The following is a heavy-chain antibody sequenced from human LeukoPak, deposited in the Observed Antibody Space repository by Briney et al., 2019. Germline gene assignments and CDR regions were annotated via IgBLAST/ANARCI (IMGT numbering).Heavy chain of an antibody. Sequence: GGSLRLSCAASGFTFSSNWMHWVRHAPGKGLEWVSVIYSGGSTYYADSVKGRFTISRDNSKNTLYLQMNSLRAEDTAVYYCARYSSSWTLFDYWGQGTLVTVSS. CDR1: GFTFSSNW. CDR3: ARYSSSWTLFDY. CDR2: IYSGGST. D-gene: IGHD6-13*01. J-gene: IGHJ4*02. V-gene: IGHV3-53*01.